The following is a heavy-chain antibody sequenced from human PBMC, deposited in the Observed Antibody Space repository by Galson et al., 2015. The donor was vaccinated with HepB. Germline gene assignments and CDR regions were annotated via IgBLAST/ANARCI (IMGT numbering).Heavy chain of an antibody. Sequence: SLRLSCAASGFTFSSYAMSWVRQAPGKGLEWVSAISGSGGSTYYADSVKGRFTISRDNSKNTLYLQMNSLRAEDTAVYYCAKALSRGYSYGPTGYWGQGTLVTVSS. V-gene: IGHV3-23*01. D-gene: IGHD5-18*01. J-gene: IGHJ4*02. CDR2: ISGSGGST. CDR3: AKALSRGYSYGPTGY. CDR1: GFTFSSYA.